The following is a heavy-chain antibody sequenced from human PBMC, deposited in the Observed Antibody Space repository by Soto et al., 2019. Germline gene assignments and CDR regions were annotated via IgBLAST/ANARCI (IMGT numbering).Heavy chain of an antibody. V-gene: IGHV1-18*01. Sequence: GASVKVSCKASGYSFTTSGITWVRQAPGQGLEWTGWISTYNGNTNYAQKLQDRVTLTTDTSTSTAYMELRSLRSDDTAVYYCARRLYGDYDYWGQGTLVTVSS. CDR2: ISTYNGNT. J-gene: IGHJ4*02. CDR3: ARRLYGDYDY. D-gene: IGHD4-17*01. CDR1: GYSFTTSG.